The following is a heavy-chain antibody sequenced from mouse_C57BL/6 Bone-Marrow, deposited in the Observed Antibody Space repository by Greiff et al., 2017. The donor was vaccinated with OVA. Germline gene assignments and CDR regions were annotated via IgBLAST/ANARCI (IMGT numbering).Heavy chain of an antibody. V-gene: IGHV1-53*01. CDR1: GYAFSSYW. J-gene: IGHJ3*01. CDR3: ARERDYYGSSCFAY. Sequence: QVQLQQSGPELVKPGASVKISCKASGYAFSSYWMHWVKQRPGQGLEWIGNINPSNGGTNYNEKFKSKATLTVDKSSSTAYMQLSSLTSEDSAVYYCARERDYYGSSCFAYWGQGTLVTVSA. D-gene: IGHD1-1*01. CDR2: INPSNGGT.